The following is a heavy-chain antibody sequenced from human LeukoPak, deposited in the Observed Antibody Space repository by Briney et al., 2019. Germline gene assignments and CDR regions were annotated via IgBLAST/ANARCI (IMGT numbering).Heavy chain of an antibody. V-gene: IGHV3-74*01. CDR3: ARVETTVTTLDY. CDR1: GFTFSSYW. Sequence: GGSLRLSCAASGFTFSSYWMHWVRQAPGKGLVWVSRIKSDGSSTIYVDSVKGRFTISRDNAKNTLYLQMNSLRAEDTAVYYCARVETTVTTLDYWGQGTLVTVSS. J-gene: IGHJ4*02. CDR2: IKSDGSST. D-gene: IGHD4-17*01.